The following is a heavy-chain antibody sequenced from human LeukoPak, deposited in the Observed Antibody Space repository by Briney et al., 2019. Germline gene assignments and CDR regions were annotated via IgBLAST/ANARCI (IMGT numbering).Heavy chain of an antibody. CDR2: ISWNSGSI. V-gene: IGHV3-9*01. D-gene: IGHD1-14*01. CDR1: GFTFSSYA. J-gene: IGHJ5*02. Sequence: PGGSLRLSCAASGFTFSSYAMSWVRQAPGKGLEWVSGISWNSGSIGYADSVKGRFTISRDNAKNSLYLQMNSLRAEDTALYYCAKVIPGIGFDPWGQGTLVTVSS. CDR3: AKVIPGIGFDP.